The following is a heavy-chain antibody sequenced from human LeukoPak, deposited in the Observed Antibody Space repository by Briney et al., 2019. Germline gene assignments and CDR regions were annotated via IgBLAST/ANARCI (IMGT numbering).Heavy chain of an antibody. D-gene: IGHD5-18*01. J-gene: IGHJ3*02. CDR3: ARVGGYSYGNDAFDI. V-gene: IGHV4-39*07. Sequence: SETLSLTCTVSGGSISSSSYYWGWIRQPPGTGLEWIGSIYYSGSTYYNPSLKSRVTISVDTSKNQFSLKLSSVTAADTAVYYCARVGGYSYGNDAFDIWGQGTMVTVSS. CDR1: GGSISSSSYY. CDR2: IYYSGST.